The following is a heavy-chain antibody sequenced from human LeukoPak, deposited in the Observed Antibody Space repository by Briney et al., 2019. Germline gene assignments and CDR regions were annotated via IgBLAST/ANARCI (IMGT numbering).Heavy chain of an antibody. CDR1: GFTFSNYA. CDR3: AKESKSNYYQYYGMDV. CDR2: ISGSGGST. J-gene: IGHJ6*02. Sequence: PGGSLRLSCAASGFTFSNYAMNWVRQAPGKGLQWVSGISGSGGSTYYADSVKGRFTISRDNSKNTLYLQMNSLRAEDTAVYYCAKESKSNYYQYYGMDVWGLGTTVTVSS. V-gene: IGHV3-23*01.